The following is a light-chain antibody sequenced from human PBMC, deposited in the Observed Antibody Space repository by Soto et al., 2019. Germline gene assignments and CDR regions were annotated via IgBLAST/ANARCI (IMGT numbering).Light chain of an antibody. J-gene: IGKJ4*01. CDR1: QSVYSSF. V-gene: IGKV3-20*01. CDR3: QQYGSSLLT. CDR2: GAS. Sequence: EIVLTQSPGTLSLSPGERATLSCRASQSVYSSFLAWYQQKPGQAPRLLIYGASSRATGIPDRFSGSGSGTDFTLTINSLEPEDFAMYYCQQYGSSLLTFGGGTKVDIK.